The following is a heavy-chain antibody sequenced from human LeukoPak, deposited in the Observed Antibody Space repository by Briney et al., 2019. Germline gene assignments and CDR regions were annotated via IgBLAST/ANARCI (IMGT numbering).Heavy chain of an antibody. D-gene: IGHD5-12*01. CDR3: AKVGGYDWYYYYMDV. J-gene: IGHJ6*03. CDR1: GFTFSSYG. Sequence: PGGSLRLSCAASGFTFSSYGMHWVRQAPGKGLEWVAVISYDGSNKYYADSVKGRFTISRDNSKNTLYLQMNSLRAEDTAVYYCAKVGGYDWYYYYMDVWGKGTTVTVSS. V-gene: IGHV3-30*18. CDR2: ISYDGSNK.